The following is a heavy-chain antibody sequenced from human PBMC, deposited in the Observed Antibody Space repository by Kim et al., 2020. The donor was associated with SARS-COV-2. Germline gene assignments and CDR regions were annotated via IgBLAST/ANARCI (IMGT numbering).Heavy chain of an antibody. D-gene: IGHD3-3*01. V-gene: IGHV4-59*01. CDR3: ARGDFWAMFDP. CDR1: GGSISSYY. Sequence: SETLSLTCTVSGGSISSYYWSWIRQPPGKGLEWIGYIYYSGSTNYNPSLKSRVTISVDTSKNQFSLKLSSVTAADTAVYYCARGDFWAMFDPWGQGTLVTVSS. J-gene: IGHJ5*02. CDR2: IYYSGST.